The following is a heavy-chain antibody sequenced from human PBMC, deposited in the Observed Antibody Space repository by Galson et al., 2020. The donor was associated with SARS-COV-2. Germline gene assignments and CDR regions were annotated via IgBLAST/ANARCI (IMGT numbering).Heavy chain of an antibody. CDR1: GFPFSTYS. CDR3: AGDEGIRGDNDGRLYAGMDV. V-gene: IGHV3-21*01. D-gene: IGHD2-21*02. CDR2: ISTSSSYT. J-gene: IGHJ6*02. Sequence: NSGGSLRLSCAASGFPFSTYSMNWVRLAPGKGLEWVSSISTSSSYTYNVDSVKGRFSISRDNPRNSLYLQRKSLRAEDTAVYCRAGDEGIRGDNDGRLYAGMDVWGQGTTVAVSS.